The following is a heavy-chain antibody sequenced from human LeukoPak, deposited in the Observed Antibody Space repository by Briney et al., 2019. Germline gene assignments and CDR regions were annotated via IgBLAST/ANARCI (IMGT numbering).Heavy chain of an antibody. Sequence: ASVKVSCKASGYSFTGYYMHWVRQAPGQGLEWMGWINPNSGGTNYAQKFQGRVTMTRDTSISTAYMELSRLRSDDTAVYYCARDVRGYSGYGTASDYWGQGTLVTVSS. CDR1: GYSFTGYY. V-gene: IGHV1-2*02. J-gene: IGHJ4*02. CDR3: ARDVRGYSGYGTASDY. D-gene: IGHD5-12*01. CDR2: INPNSGGT.